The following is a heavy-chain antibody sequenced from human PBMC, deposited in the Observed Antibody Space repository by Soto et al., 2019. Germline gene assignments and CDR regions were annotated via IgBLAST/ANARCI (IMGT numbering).Heavy chain of an antibody. CDR3: AREGAYCGGDCYSLDY. D-gene: IGHD2-21*02. V-gene: IGHV3-30-3*01. Sequence: QVQLVESGGGVVQPGRSLRLSCAASGFTFSSYAMHWVRQAPGKGLEWVAVISYDGSNKYYADSVKGRFTISRDNSKNTLYLQMNSLRAEDTAVYYCAREGAYCGGDCYSLDYWGQGTLVTVSS. CDR2: ISYDGSNK. CDR1: GFTFSSYA. J-gene: IGHJ4*02.